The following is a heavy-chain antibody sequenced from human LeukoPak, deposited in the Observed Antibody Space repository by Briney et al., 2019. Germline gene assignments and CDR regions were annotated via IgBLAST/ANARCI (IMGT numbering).Heavy chain of an antibody. J-gene: IGHJ5*02. Sequence: GGSLRLSCAASGFTFSSYWMSWVRQTPGKGLEWVANIKQDGSEKNYVDSVKGRFTISRDNAKNSLYLQMNSLRADDTAVYYCARERGSGSYHPFDPWGQGTLATVSS. CDR1: GFTFSSYW. V-gene: IGHV3-7*01. CDR2: IKQDGSEK. D-gene: IGHD3-10*01. CDR3: ARERGSGSYHPFDP.